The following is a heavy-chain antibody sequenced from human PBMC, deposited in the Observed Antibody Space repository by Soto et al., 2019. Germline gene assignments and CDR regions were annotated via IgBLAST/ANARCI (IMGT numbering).Heavy chain of an antibody. V-gene: IGHV3-30*03. CDR2: ISHDGSNK. CDR3: EGKIRNNWFFDI. J-gene: IGHJ2*01. CDR1: GLIFSNYG. Sequence: QVQLVESGGGVVQPGRSLRLSCAASGLIFSNYGMHWVRQAPGKGLEWVALISHDGSNKNDVDSVKGRFTISRDNSKSTLYLELNSLIVEDTAVYYCEGKIRNNWFFDIWGRGTLVTVSS.